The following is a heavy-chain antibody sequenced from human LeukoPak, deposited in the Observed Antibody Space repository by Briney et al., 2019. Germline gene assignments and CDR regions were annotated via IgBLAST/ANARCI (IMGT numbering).Heavy chain of an antibody. V-gene: IGHV4-59*01. CDR1: GGSISDYY. J-gene: IGHJ4*02. CDR2: IHSTGRT. D-gene: IGHD1-26*01. Sequence: SETLSLTCTVSGGSISDYYWSWIRQPPGKGLEWIGYIHSTGRTNYNPSLKSRVTFSIDTSKNQYSLKLTSVTAADTAVYYCVRDRGASWGQGTLVTVSP. CDR3: VRDRGAS.